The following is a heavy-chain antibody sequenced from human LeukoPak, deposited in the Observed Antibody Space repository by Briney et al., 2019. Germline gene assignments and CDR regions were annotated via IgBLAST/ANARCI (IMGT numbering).Heavy chain of an antibody. CDR3: ATAPRGRGYCSGGSCYSDYFYN. V-gene: IGHV4-39*07. Sequence: WLGQAPGKGREWIGSIDLSWSTYYIPALKSRVTISVDTSKNQFSLKLSSVTAADTAVYYCATAPRGRGYCSGGSCYSDYFYNWGQGTLVTVSS. CDR2: IDLSWST. D-gene: IGHD2-15*01. J-gene: IGHJ4*02.